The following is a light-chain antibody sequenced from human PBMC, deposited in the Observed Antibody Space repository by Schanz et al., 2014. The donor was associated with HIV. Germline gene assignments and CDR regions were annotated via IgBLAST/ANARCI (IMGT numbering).Light chain of an antibody. J-gene: IGKJ2*01. CDR3: QQSYSATPYT. CDR1: QSVGSN. CDR2: GAS. V-gene: IGKV3D-15*01. Sequence: TQSPATLSVSPGDRVTLSCRASQSVGSNVAWYQQRPGQSPRLLIYGASSRATGIPDRFSGSGSGTDFTLTITGLQFEDFATYYCQQSYSATPYTFGQGTKVEIK.